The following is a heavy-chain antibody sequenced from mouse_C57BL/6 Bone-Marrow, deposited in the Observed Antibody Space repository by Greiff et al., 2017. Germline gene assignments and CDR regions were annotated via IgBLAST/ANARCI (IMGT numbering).Heavy chain of an antibody. CDR1: GYTFTSYT. CDR3: ARLVIYYYGSSWGDFDY. Sequence: QVQLKQSGAELARPGASVKMSCKASGYTFTSYTMHWVKQRPGQGLEWIGYINPSSGYTKYNQKFKDKATLTADNAYSTAYMQLSSLTSEDSAVYYCARLVIYYYGSSWGDFDYWGQGTTLTVSS. CDR2: INPSSGYT. D-gene: IGHD1-1*01. V-gene: IGHV1-4*01. J-gene: IGHJ2*01.